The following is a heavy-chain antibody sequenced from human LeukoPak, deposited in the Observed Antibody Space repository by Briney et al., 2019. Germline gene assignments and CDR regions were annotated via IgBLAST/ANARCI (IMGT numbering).Heavy chain of an antibody. J-gene: IGHJ4*02. Sequence: GGSLRLSCAASGFTFSSYWMSWVRQAPGKGLEWVANIKQDGSEKYYADSVKGRFTVSRDNSKNTLYLQMNSLRAEDTAVYYCAKVPTSSGSFDYWGQGTLVTVSS. V-gene: IGHV3-7*01. CDR1: GFTFSSYW. CDR2: IKQDGSEK. D-gene: IGHD6-19*01. CDR3: AKVPTSSGSFDY.